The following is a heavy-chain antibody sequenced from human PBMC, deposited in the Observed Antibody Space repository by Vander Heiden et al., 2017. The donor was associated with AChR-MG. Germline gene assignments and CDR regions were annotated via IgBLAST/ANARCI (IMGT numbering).Heavy chain of an antibody. J-gene: IGHJ4*02. V-gene: IGHV3-21*01. CDR3: ARDCYDSSGYYYVLGEGADY. Sequence: EVPLVESGGGLVKPGGSLRLSCAASGFTFSSYSMNGVRQAPGKGLEWVSSISSSSSYIYYADSVKGRFTISRDNAKNSLYLQMNSLRAEDTAVYYCARDCYDSSGYYYVLGEGADYWGQGTLVTVSS. CDR1: GFTFSSYS. CDR2: ISSSSSYI. D-gene: IGHD3-22*01.